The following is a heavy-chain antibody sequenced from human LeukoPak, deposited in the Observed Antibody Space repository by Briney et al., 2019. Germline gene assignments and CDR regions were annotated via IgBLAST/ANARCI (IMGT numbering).Heavy chain of an antibody. Sequence: GGSLRLSSAAPGFTFSSHALSWVRPAPGKGLEWVSSLSGSGYNTYYADSVKGRFTISRDNSKNTLYLQMNSVRAEDTAVYYCAKDPYGTRYFDYWGQGTLVTVSS. CDR3: AKDPYGTRYFDY. V-gene: IGHV3-23*01. J-gene: IGHJ4*02. D-gene: IGHD2-2*01. CDR2: LSGSGYNT. CDR1: GFTFSSHA.